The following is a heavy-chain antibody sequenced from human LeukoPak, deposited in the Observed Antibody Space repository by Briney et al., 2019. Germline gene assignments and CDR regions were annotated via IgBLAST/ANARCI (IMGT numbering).Heavy chain of an antibody. V-gene: IGHV1-3*01. CDR2: INAGSGNT. Sequence: GASVKVSCKASGYTFSSYAMHWVRQAPGQRLEWMGWINAGSGNTKYSQKFQGRVTITRDTSANTAYMDLSSLSSEDTAVYYCARDKYSSSWYYLDYWGQGTLVTVSS. CDR3: ARDKYSSSWYYLDY. D-gene: IGHD6-13*01. CDR1: GYTFSSYA. J-gene: IGHJ4*02.